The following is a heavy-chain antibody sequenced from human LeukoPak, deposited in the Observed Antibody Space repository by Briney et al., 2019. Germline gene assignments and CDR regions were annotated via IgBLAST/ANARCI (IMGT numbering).Heavy chain of an antibody. J-gene: IGHJ4*02. D-gene: IGHD5-12*01. V-gene: IGHV1-3*01. CDR3: ARVDIVATTSFDY. CDR2: INAGNGNT. Sequence: ASVKGSCKASGYTFTSYAMHWVRQATGQRLEWMGWINAGNGNTKYSQKFQGRVTITRDTSPSTAYMELSSLRSEDTAVYYCARVDIVATTSFDYWGQGTLVTVSS. CDR1: GYTFTSYA.